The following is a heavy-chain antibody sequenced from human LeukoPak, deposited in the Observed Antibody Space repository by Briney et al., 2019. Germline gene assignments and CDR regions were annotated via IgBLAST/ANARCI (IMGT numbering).Heavy chain of an antibody. CDR3: ARDGYFGFTYSWHSEY. CDR1: GGTFSCYA. Sequence: SVKVSCKASGGTFSCYAISWVRQAPGQGLEWMGRIIPILGMANYAQKFQGRVTITADKSTSTAYMELSSLRSDDTAVYYCARDGYFGFTYSWHSEYWGQGALVTVSS. D-gene: IGHD5-18*01. J-gene: IGHJ4*02. V-gene: IGHV1-69*04. CDR2: IIPILGMA.